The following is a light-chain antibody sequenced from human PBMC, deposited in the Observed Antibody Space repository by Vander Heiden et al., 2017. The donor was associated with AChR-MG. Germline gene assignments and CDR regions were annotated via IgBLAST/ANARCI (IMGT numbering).Light chain of an antibody. J-gene: IGKJ2*01. V-gene: IGKV3-15*01. Sequence: EIMMTQSPATLSVSPGERATLSCRASQSVSISLAWYQQRPGRAPRLLISGASTRATGIPARFSGSGSGTEFTLTISSLGSEDSAIYYCHQDNNWPHTFGQGTELEIK. CDR3: HQDNNWPHT. CDR2: GAS. CDR1: QSVSIS.